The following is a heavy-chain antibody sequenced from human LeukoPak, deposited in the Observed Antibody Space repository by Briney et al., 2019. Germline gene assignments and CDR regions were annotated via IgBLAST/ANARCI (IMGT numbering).Heavy chain of an antibody. CDR2: IIPIIGTA. J-gene: IGHJ5*02. D-gene: IGHD4-11*01. CDR3: ARDYSNPYAWFDP. Sequence: EASVKVSCKASGGTFSSYAISWVRQAPGQGLEWMGGIIPIIGTANYAQKFQGRVTITADESTSTAYMELSSLRSEDTAVYYCARDYSNPYAWFDPCGQGTLVTVSS. V-gene: IGHV1-69*13. CDR1: GGTFSSYA.